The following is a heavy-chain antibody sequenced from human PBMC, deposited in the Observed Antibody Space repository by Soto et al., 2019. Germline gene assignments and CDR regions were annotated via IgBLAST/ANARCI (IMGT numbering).Heavy chain of an antibody. D-gene: IGHD3-10*01. CDR1: GGTFSSYA. Sequence: QVQLVQSGAEVKKPGSSVKVSCKASGGTFSSYAISWVRQAPGQGLEWMGGIIPIFGTANYAQKFQGRVTITPDESTSTAYRELRRLRSEETAVYYCAKGGTVLGFPQWGRGTLVTVCS. J-gene: IGHJ4*02. V-gene: IGHV1-69*05. CDR2: IIPIFGTA. CDR3: AKGGTVLGFPQ.